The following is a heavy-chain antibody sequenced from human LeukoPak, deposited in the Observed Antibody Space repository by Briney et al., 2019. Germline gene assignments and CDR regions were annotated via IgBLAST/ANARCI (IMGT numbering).Heavy chain of an antibody. D-gene: IGHD2-8*02. V-gene: IGHV4-39*01. CDR3: RGYDTTGNWVFDY. CDR2: ISYGGST. Sequence: SETLSLTCTVSGDSITSSSYYWAWVRQPPGKRLEWIGSISYGGSTYYNPPLKSRATMSVDTSKNQFSLRLRSVTAPDTVLYSCRGYDTTGNWVFDYSGQGSLVTVSS. J-gene: IGHJ4*02. CDR1: GDSITSSSYY.